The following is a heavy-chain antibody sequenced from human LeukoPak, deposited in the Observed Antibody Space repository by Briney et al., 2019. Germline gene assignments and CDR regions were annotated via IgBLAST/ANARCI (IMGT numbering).Heavy chain of an antibody. V-gene: IGHV3-30*02. J-gene: IGHJ5*02. Sequence: GGSLRLSCAASGFIFSNYGMHWVRQAPGKGLEWVAFIRYDESNKFYADSVKGRFTISRENSKNILFLQIKSLRAEDKAVYYCGTMQWLGGVDRFDPWGQRTRVSVSS. CDR2: IRYDESNK. CDR1: GFIFSNYG. CDR3: GTMQWLGGVDRFDP. D-gene: IGHD6-19*01.